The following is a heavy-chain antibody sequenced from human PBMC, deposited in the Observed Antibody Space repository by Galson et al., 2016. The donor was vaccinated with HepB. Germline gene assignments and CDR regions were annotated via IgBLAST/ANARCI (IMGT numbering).Heavy chain of an antibody. J-gene: IGHJ4*02. V-gene: IGHV1-69*13. Sequence: SVKVSCKASGGTFSSYAISWVRQAPGQGLEWMGGIIPIFKTANYAQKFQGRVTITADEFTSTAYMELSSLRSEDTAVYYCARDLTPHYDSSGYWGPSFDYWGQGTLVTVSS. D-gene: IGHD3-22*01. CDR2: IIPIFKTA. CDR1: GGTFSSYA. CDR3: ARDLTPHYDSSGYWGPSFDY.